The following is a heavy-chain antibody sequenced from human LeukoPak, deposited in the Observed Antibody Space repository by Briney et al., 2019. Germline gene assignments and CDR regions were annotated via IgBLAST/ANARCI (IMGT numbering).Heavy chain of an antibody. CDR3: ARDQGRSAAGPPSLYY. D-gene: IGHD6-13*01. Sequence: GGSLRLSCAASGFIFSTYEMNWVRQAPGKGLEWVSYISSSGSTIYYADSVKGRFTISRDNAKNSLNLQMNSLRAEDTAVYYCARDQGRSAAGPPSLYYWGQGTLVTVSS. V-gene: IGHV3-48*03. CDR1: GFIFSTYE. CDR2: ISSSGSTI. J-gene: IGHJ4*02.